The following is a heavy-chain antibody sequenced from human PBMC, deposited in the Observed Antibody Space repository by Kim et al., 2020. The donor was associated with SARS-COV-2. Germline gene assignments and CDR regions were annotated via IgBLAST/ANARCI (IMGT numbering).Heavy chain of an antibody. CDR2: IWYDGSNK. CDR3: ARDFGVWFGEPFFDY. Sequence: GSLRLSCAASGFTFSSYGMHWVRQAPGKGLEWVAVIWYDGSNKYYADSVKGRFTISRDNSKNTLYLQMNSLRAEDTAVYYCARDFGVWFGEPFFDYWGQGTLVTVSS. V-gene: IGHV3-33*01. CDR1: GFTFSSYG. J-gene: IGHJ4*02. D-gene: IGHD3-10*01.